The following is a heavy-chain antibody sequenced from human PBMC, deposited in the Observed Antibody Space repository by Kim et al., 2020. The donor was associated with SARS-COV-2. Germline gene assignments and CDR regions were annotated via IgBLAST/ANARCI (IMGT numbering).Heavy chain of an antibody. V-gene: IGHV3-33*01. D-gene: IGHD4-17*01. CDR3: ARGLIRPLYGDLGKSGGLDY. CDR2: IWYDGSNK. Sequence: GGSLRLSCAASGFTFSSYGMHWVRQAPGKGLEWVAVIWYDGSNKYYADSVKGRFTISRDNSKNTLYLQMNSLRAEDTAVYYCARGLIRPLYGDLGKSGGLDYWGQGTLVTVSS. J-gene: IGHJ4*02. CDR1: GFTFSSYG.